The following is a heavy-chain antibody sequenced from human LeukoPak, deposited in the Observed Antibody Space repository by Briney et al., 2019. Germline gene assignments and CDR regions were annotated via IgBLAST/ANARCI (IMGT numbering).Heavy chain of an antibody. Sequence: SETLSLTCAVYGGSFSGYYWSWIRQPPGKGLEWIGEINHSGSTNYNPSLKSRVTISVDTSKNQFSLKLSSVTAADTAVYYCARGFLRRSFDPWGQGTLVTVSS. D-gene: IGHD2/OR15-2a*01. CDR3: ARGFLRRSFDP. CDR1: GGSFSGYY. V-gene: IGHV4-34*01. J-gene: IGHJ5*02. CDR2: INHSGST.